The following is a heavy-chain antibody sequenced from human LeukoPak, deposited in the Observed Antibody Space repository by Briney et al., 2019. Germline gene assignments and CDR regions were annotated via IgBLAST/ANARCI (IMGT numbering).Heavy chain of an antibody. CDR2: INHSGST. V-gene: IGHV4-34*01. D-gene: IGHD1-26*01. J-gene: IGHJ4*02. CDR1: GGSFSGYY. Sequence: PSETLSLTCAVYGGSFSGYYWSWIRQPPGKGLEWIGEINHSGSTNYNPSLKSRVTISVDTSKNQFSLKLSSVTAADTAVYYCARSEWELLAGFDYWGQGTLVTVSS. CDR3: ARSEWELLAGFDY.